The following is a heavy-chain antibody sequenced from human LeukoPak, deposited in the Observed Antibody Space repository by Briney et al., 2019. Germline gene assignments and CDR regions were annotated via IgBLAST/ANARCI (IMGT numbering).Heavy chain of an antibody. V-gene: IGHV3-53*01. Sequence: GGSLRLSCAASGFTFSNAYMNWVRQAPGKGLEWVSVIYSGGSTYYADSVKGRFTISRDNSKNTLYLQMNSLRAEDTAVYYCVIRYSGTWGQGTLVTVSS. D-gene: IGHD1-26*01. CDR3: VIRYSGT. CDR2: IYSGGST. CDR1: GFTFSNAY. J-gene: IGHJ4*02.